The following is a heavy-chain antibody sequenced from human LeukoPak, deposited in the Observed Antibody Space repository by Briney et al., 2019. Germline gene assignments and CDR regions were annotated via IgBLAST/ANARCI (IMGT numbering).Heavy chain of an antibody. V-gene: IGHV1-3*01. D-gene: IGHD2-21*02. Sequence: ASVKVSCKASGYTFTSYAMHWVRQAPGQRLEWMGWINAGNGNTKYSQKFQGRVTMTRDTSTSTAYMELSSLRSEDTAVYYCARSGLKYCGGDCSEYGMDVWGQGTTVTVSS. CDR3: ARSGLKYCGGDCSEYGMDV. J-gene: IGHJ6*02. CDR2: INAGNGNT. CDR1: GYTFTSYA.